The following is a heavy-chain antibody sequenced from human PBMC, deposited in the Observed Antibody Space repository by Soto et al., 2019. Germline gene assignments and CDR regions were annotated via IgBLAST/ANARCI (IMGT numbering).Heavy chain of an antibody. CDR2: ISGGGDTS. CDR3: ATEGTSGLYYFDY. V-gene: IGHV3-23*01. D-gene: IGHD6-19*01. Sequence: EVQLLESGGGLVQPGGSLRLSCAVSGFTFSNYAISWVRQAPGKGLEWVSIISGGGDTSYYADSVKGRFTISRDNSRNTLYLQMNSLRAGDSAKYYCATEGTSGLYYFDYWGPGTLVTVSS. J-gene: IGHJ4*02. CDR1: GFTFSNYA.